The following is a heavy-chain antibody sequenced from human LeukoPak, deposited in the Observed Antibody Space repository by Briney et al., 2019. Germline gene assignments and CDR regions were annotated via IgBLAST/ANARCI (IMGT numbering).Heavy chain of an antibody. CDR1: GFTFSSYG. CDR3: AKGEGYCTNGVCYSGPYYYYHYGMDV. D-gene: IGHD2-8*01. V-gene: IGHV3-30*18. Sequence: GRSLRLSCAASGFTFSSYGMHWVRQAPGKGLEWVAVISYDGSNKYYADSVKGRFTISRDNSKNTLYLQMNSLRAEDTAVYYCAKGEGYCTNGVCYSGPYYYYHYGMDVWGQGTTVTVSS. CDR2: ISYDGSNK. J-gene: IGHJ6*02.